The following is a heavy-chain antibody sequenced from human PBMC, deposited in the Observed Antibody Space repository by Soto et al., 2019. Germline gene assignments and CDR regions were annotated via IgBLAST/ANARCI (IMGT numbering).Heavy chain of an antibody. CDR2: IYRSGVT. CDR1: GDSLSSATYS. Sequence: SETLSLTCTVSGDSLSSATYSWSWIRQPPGKGLEWVGFIYRSGVTSYNPSLDSRVTISLDRSTNQCSLKLTSVTAADTAVYFCAGMPYTSGLRFDPWGPGTLVTVSS. CDR3: AGMPYTSGLRFDP. J-gene: IGHJ5*02. V-gene: IGHV4-30-2*01. D-gene: IGHD6-19*01.